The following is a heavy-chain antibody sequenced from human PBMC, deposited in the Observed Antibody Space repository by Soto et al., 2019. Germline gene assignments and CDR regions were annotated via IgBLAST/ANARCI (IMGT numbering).Heavy chain of an antibody. CDR1: GFTFSSYG. CDR3: ARGYSSSWYYYYGMDV. J-gene: IGHJ6*02. CDR2: IWYDGSNK. D-gene: IGHD6-13*01. Sequence: PGGSLRLSCAASGFTFSSYGMHWVRQAPGKGLEWVAVIWYDGSNKYYADSVKGRFTISRDNSKNTLYLQMNSLRAEDTAVYYYARGYSSSWYYYYGMDVWGQGTTVTVSS. V-gene: IGHV3-33*01.